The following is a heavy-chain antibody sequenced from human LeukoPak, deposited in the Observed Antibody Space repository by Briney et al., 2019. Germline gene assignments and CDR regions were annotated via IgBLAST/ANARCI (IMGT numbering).Heavy chain of an antibody. CDR3: ARPVGATGGYFDY. D-gene: IGHD1-26*01. V-gene: IGHV4-39*01. CDR1: GGSISSSSYY. CDR2: IYYSGST. J-gene: IGHJ4*02. Sequence: PSETLSLTCTVSGGSISSSSYYWGWIRQPPGKGLEWLGCIYYSGSTYYNPSLKSRVTISVDTSKNQFSLKLNSVTAADTAVYYCARPVGATGGYFDYWGQGTLVTVSS.